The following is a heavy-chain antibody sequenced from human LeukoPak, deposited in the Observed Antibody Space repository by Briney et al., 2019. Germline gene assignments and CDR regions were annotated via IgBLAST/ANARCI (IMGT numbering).Heavy chain of an antibody. V-gene: IGHV3-9*01. CDR1: GFTFDDYA. D-gene: IGHD3-22*01. CDR3: VRDSYYHPDY. Sequence: GRSLRLSCAVSGFTFDDYAMHWVRQVPGKGLEWVSGINWNSDSIGYAVRGRFTISRDNAKNTMYLQINSLRAEDTAVYYCVRDSYYHPDYWGQGTLVTVSS. J-gene: IGHJ4*02. CDR2: INWNSDSI.